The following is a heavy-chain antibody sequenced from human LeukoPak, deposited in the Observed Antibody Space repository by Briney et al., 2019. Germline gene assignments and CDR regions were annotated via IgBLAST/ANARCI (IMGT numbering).Heavy chain of an antibody. CDR1: GGSISSGDYY. J-gene: IGHJ6*03. Sequence: SQTLSLTCTVSGGSISSGDYYWSWIRQPPGKGLEWIGYIYYSGSTYYNPSLKSRVTISVDTSKNQFSLKLSSVTAADTAVYYCARESALWFGELNYYYYYMDVWGKGTTVTVSS. D-gene: IGHD3-10*01. V-gene: IGHV4-30-4*08. CDR2: IYYSGST. CDR3: ARESALWFGELNYYYYYMDV.